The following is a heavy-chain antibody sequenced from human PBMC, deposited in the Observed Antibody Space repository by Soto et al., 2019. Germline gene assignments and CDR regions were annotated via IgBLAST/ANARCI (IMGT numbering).Heavy chain of an antibody. J-gene: IGHJ4*02. CDR3: ARITGGARTLDY. Sequence: EVQLVESGGGLVKPGGSLRLSCAASGFTFSSDSMNWVRQAPGKGLEWVSSISSSSSYIYYADSVKGRFTISRDNAKNSLYLQMNSLRAEDTAVYYCARITGGARTLDYWGQGTLVTVSS. CDR1: GFTFSSDS. CDR2: ISSSSSYI. V-gene: IGHV3-21*01. D-gene: IGHD1-20*01.